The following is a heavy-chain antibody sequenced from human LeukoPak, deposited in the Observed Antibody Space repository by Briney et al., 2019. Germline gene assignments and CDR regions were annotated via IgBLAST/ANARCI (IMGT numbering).Heavy chain of an antibody. V-gene: IGHV3-74*01. CDR3: AGDEAFDAFDI. Sequence: GGSLRLSCAASGFTFSSYWMHWVRQAPGKGLVWVSRINSDGSSTSYADSVKGRFTISRDNAKNTLYLQMNSLRAEDTAVYYCAGDEAFDAFDIWGQGTMVTVSS. CDR1: GFTFSSYW. CDR2: INSDGSST. J-gene: IGHJ3*02.